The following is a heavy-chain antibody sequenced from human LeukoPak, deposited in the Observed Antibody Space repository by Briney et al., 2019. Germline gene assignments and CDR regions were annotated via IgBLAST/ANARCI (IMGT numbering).Heavy chain of an antibody. Sequence: PSETLSLTCTVSGGSISSSTYYWGWIRQSPGKGLEWIGSIYYSGSTYYNPSLKSRVTISVDTSKNQFSLKLSSVTAADTAVYYCARAPYGDGYSYGFDYWGQGTLVTVSS. J-gene: IGHJ4*02. D-gene: IGHD5-24*01. CDR2: IYYSGST. CDR3: ARAPYGDGYSYGFDY. V-gene: IGHV4-39*07. CDR1: GGSISSSTYY.